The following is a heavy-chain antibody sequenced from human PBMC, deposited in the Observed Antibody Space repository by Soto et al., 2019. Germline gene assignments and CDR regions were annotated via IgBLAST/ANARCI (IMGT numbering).Heavy chain of an antibody. Sequence: EVQLLESGGGLVQPGGSLRLSCAASGFTFSSAAMSWVRQAPGKGLEWVTGISASTTRTFYADSVKGRFTVSRDNSKNTLDLQMSNLRDDDTAVYYCVKRYAFYFDYWGQGTLVTVSS. J-gene: IGHJ4*02. CDR3: VKRYAFYFDY. V-gene: IGHV3-23*01. CDR1: GFTFSSAA. D-gene: IGHD3-9*01. CDR2: ISASTTRT.